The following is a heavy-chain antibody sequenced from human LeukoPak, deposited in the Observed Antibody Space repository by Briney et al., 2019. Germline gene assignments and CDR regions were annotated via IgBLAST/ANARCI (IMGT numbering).Heavy chain of an antibody. Sequence: GGSLRLSCAASGFTFSSYAMSWVRQAPGKGLEWVSAISGSGGSTYYADSVEGRFTISRDNSKNTLYLQMNSLRAEDTAVYYCAKESSGTHYYYYYMDVWGKGTTVTVSS. J-gene: IGHJ6*03. CDR2: ISGSGGST. CDR1: GFTFSSYA. CDR3: AKESSGTHYYYYYMDV. D-gene: IGHD1-7*01. V-gene: IGHV3-23*01.